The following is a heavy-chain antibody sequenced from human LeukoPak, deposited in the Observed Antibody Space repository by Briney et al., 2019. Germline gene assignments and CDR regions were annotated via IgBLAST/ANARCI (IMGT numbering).Heavy chain of an antibody. CDR3: ARQGYSSGK. V-gene: IGHV3-7*01. Sequence: GGSLRLSCATSGFTFDDYGMSWVRQAPGKGLEWVASIQRDGSEKYYVESVKGRFTISRDNAKNSLYLQMNSLRAEDTAVYYCARQGYSSGKWGQGTLVTVSS. CDR1: GFTFDDYG. D-gene: IGHD6-19*01. J-gene: IGHJ4*02. CDR2: IQRDGSEK.